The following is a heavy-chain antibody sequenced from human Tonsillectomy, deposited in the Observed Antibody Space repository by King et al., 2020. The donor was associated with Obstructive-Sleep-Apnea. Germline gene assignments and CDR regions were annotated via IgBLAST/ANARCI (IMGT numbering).Heavy chain of an antibody. CDR1: CGSITSYY. CDR3: AGDYYYDSSGYFFFDAFDI. J-gene: IGHJ3*02. V-gene: IGHV4-59*01. CDR2: MYYSGSL. Sequence: VQLQESGPGLVKPSETLSLTCIVSCGSITSYYWSWIRQPPGKGLEWIGYMYYSGSLHYNPSLKSRGTISLDTSKNQFSLKLGSVTAADTAVYYCAGDYYYDSSGYFFFDAFDIWGQGTVVSVSS. D-gene: IGHD3-22*01.